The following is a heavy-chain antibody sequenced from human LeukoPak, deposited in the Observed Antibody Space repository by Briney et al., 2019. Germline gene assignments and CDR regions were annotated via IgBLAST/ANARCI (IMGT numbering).Heavy chain of an antibody. CDR1: GYTLTELS. V-gene: IGHV1-24*01. D-gene: IGHD6-19*01. J-gene: IGHJ6*02. CDR2: FDPEDGKT. CDR3: ATGLTKGYSSGWYFRRRYYYGMDV. Sequence: ASVKVSCKVSGYTLTELSMHWVRQAPGKGLEWMGGFDPEDGKTIYAQKFQGRVTMTEDTSTDTAYMELSSLRSEDTAVYYCATGLTKGYSSGWYFRRRYYYGMDVWGQGTTVTVSS.